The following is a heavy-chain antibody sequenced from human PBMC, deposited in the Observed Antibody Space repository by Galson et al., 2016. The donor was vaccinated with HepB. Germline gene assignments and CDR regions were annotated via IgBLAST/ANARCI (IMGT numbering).Heavy chain of an antibody. CDR2: IWSDGSHQ. CDR3: ARDLTTGTTNWFDP. J-gene: IGHJ5*02. V-gene: IGHV3-33*01. Sequence: SLRLSCAASGFTFSSHGMHWVRQAPGKGLEWVAVIWSDGSHQLYADSVKGRFTISRDNSKNTLSLQMNSLRVEDTAVYYCARDLTTGTTNWFDPWGQGTLVIVSS. CDR1: GFTFSSHG. D-gene: IGHD1-1*01.